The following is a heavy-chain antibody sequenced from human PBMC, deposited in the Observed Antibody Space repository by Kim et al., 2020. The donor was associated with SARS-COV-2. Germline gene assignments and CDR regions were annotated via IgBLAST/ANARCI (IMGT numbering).Heavy chain of an antibody. CDR3: AGYYDSSGYLPRFDY. Sequence: PSLKSRVTISVDTSKNQFSLKLSSVTAADTAVYYCAGYYDSSGYLPRFDYWGQGTLVTVSS. J-gene: IGHJ4*02. V-gene: IGHV4-39*07. D-gene: IGHD3-22*01.